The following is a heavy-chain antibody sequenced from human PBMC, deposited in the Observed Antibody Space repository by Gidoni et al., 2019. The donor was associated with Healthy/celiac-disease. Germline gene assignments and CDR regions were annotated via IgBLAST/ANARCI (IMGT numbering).Heavy chain of an antibody. CDR3: ARGNGDDGIYFDY. D-gene: IGHD4-17*01. CDR2: IYYSGST. V-gene: IGHV4-59*01. CDR1: GGSISSYY. Sequence: QVQLQESGPGLVQPSETLSLTCTVSGGSISSYYWSWIRQPPGTGLEWIGYIYYSGSTNYNPSLKSRVTRSVDTSKNQFSLKLSSGTAADTAVYYCARGNGDDGIYFDYWGQGTLVTVSS. J-gene: IGHJ4*02.